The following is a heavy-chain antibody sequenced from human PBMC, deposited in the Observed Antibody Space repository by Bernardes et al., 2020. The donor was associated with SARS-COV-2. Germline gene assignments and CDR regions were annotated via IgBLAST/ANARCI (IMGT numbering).Heavy chain of an antibody. CDR3: ARAPIDYGDSYYFDY. Sequence: GYLSHSCAVSGFTISRYNMNWVRPAPGKGLEWVSSISSYSSDVYYADSLKGRFTISRDNARNSLYLQMNSLRVEDTAVYYCARAPIDYGDSYYFDYWGQGTLVTVSS. V-gene: IGHV3-21*01. J-gene: IGHJ4*02. CDR2: ISSYSSDV. CDR1: GFTISRYN. D-gene: IGHD4-17*01.